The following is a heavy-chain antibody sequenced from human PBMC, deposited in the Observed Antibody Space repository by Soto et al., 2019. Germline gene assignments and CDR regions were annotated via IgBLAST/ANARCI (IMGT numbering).Heavy chain of an antibody. CDR1: GFTFKYYA. V-gene: IGHV3-23*01. CDR3: ARESKWYGGQYFQD. Sequence: VQLLQSGGGLAQPGTSLRLSCAASGFTFKYYAMTWVRQAPGKGLEWVSTISGSGDKTDYADSVKGRCRVSRDNSKDTLYLQMDSLRADDTALYYCARESKWYGGQYFQDWGQGTLVTVSS. CDR2: ISGSGDKT. J-gene: IGHJ1*01. D-gene: IGHD2-8*01.